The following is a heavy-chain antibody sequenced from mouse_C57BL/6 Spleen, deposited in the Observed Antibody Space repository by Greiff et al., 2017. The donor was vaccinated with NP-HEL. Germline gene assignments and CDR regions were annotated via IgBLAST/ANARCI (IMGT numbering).Heavy chain of an antibody. D-gene: IGHD2-3*01. CDR2: IYPGDGDT. J-gene: IGHJ2*01. V-gene: IGHV1-80*01. Sequence: VQLQQPGAELVKPGASVKISCKASGYAFSSYWMNWVKQRPGKGLEWIGQIYPGDGDTNYNGKFKGKATLTADKSSSTAYMQRSSLTSEDSAVYFCSREGGYDGYFVHWGQGTTLTVAS. CDR3: SREGGYDGYFVH. CDR1: GYAFSSYW.